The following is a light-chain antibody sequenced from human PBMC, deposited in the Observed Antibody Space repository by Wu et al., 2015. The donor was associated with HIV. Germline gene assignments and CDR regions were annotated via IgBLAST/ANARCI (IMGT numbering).Light chain of an antibody. CDR1: QSISSY. J-gene: IGKJ2*01. Sequence: DIQMTQSPSSLSASVGDRVTITCRASQSISSYLNWYQQKPGKAPKLLIYAASSLQSGVPSRVSGSGSGTDFTLTISSLQPEDFVTYYCQQTYSTPYTFGQGTKLEIK. V-gene: IGKV1-39*01. CDR3: QQTYSTPYT. CDR2: AAS.